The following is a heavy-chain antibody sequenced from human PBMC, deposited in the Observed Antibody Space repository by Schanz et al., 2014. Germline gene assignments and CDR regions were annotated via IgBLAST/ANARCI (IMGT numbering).Heavy chain of an antibody. CDR1: GFTFSSYA. Sequence: DVQLLESGGGLVQPGGSLRLSCAASGFTFSSYAMSWVRQAPGKGLEWVSSISSSGSYIHYADSVEGRFTISRDNSRNTLYLQMNSLRTEDTAVYYCAIIGVMVAVAGTRADYWGQGTLVTVSS. V-gene: IGHV3-23*01. CDR2: ISSSGSYI. J-gene: IGHJ4*02. CDR3: AIIGVMVAVAGTRADY. D-gene: IGHD6-19*01.